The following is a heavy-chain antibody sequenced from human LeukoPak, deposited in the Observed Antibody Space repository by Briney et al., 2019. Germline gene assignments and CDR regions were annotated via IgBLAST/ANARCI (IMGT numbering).Heavy chain of an antibody. J-gene: IGHJ5*02. D-gene: IGHD6-19*01. V-gene: IGHV3-23*01. CDR1: GFTFSSHA. Sequence: GGSLRLSCAASGFTFSSHAMSWVRQAPGKGLEWVSAISGSGGSTYYADSVKGRFTISRDNSKNTLYLQMNSLRAEDTAVYYCAKSSSYSSGWYPSRWFDPWGQGTLVTVSS. CDR3: AKSSSYSSGWYPSRWFDP. CDR2: ISGSGGST.